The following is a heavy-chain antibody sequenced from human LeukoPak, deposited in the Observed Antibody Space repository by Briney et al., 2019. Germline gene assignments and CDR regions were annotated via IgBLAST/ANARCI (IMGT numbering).Heavy chain of an antibody. J-gene: IGHJ6*03. CDR2: INSDGSST. CDR3: ARATGYSYGPHYYYYYMDV. Sequence: GGSLRLSCAASGFTFSSYWMHWVRQAPGKGLVWVSRINSDGSSTSYADSVKGRFTISRDNAKNTLYLQMNSLRAEDTAVYYCARATGYSYGPHYYYYYMDVWGKGTTVTASS. CDR1: GFTFSSYW. D-gene: IGHD5-18*01. V-gene: IGHV3-74*01.